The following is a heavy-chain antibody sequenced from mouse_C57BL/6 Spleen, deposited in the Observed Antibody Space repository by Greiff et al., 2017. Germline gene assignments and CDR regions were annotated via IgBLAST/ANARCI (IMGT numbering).Heavy chain of an antibody. CDR2: IIPGFGST. J-gene: IGHJ2*01. CDR3: ARLRTTVVEALDY. CDR1: GYTFTGYR. Sequence: VHLEQSGAELMKPGASVKLSCKATGYTFTGYRIEWVKQRPGKSLEWIGEIIPGFGSTNSNQKFKGKATFTVDPSSNTAYMQISSLTSEDSAIYYCARLRTTVVEALDYWGQGTTLTVSS. V-gene: IGHV1-9*01. D-gene: IGHD1-1*01.